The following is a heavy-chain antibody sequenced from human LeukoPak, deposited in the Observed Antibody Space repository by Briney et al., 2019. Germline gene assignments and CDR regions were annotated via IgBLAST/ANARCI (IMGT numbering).Heavy chain of an antibody. V-gene: IGHV3-7*01. D-gene: IGHD3-22*01. CDR2: IKKDGSAK. CDR3: AGDCSSGYHYYFDY. J-gene: IGHJ4*02. CDR1: GFTFSRYW. Sequence: QSGGSLRLSCAASGFTFSRYWMNWVRQAPGKGLEWVANIKKDGSAKNYVDSVKGRFTISRDNARNTLYLQMNSLRAEDTAVYYFAGDCSSGYHYYFDYWGQGTLVTVSS.